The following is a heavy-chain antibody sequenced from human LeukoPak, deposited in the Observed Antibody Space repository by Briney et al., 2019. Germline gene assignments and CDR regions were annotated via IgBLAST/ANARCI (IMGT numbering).Heavy chain of an antibody. V-gene: IGHV4-34*01. CDR1: GGSFSGYY. Sequence: SETLSLTCAVYGGSFSGYYRSWIRQPPGKGLEWIGEINHSGSTNYNPSLKSRVTISVDTSKNQFSLKLSSVTAADTAVYYCARQAKNYDILTGYSEDVPFDYWGQGTLVTVSS. CDR2: INHSGST. CDR3: ARQAKNYDILTGYSEDVPFDY. J-gene: IGHJ4*02. D-gene: IGHD3-9*01.